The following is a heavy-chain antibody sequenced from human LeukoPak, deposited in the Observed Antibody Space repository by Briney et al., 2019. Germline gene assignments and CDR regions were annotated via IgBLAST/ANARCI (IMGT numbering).Heavy chain of an antibody. D-gene: IGHD6-19*01. CDR2: LNPNSGNT. J-gene: IGHJ3*02. CDR1: GYTFTSYD. V-gene: IGHV1-8*01. CDR3: ARDFAYIAVAGTHDAFDI. Sequence: ASVKVSCNASGYTFTSYDINWVRQATGQGLEWMEWLNPNSGNTGYAQKFQGRVTMTRNTSISTAYMELSSLRSEDTAVYYCARDFAYIAVAGTHDAFDIWGQGTMVTVSS.